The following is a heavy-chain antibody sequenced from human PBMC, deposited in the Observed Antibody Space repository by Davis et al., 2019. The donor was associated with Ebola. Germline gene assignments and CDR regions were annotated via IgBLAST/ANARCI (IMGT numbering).Heavy chain of an antibody. CDR2: IYYSGST. J-gene: IGHJ6*02. Sequence: GSLRLSCAVSGGSINSSNWWSWIRQPPGKGLEWIGYIYYSGSTNYNPSLKSRVTISVDTSKNQFSLKLSSVTAADTAVYYCARVKQLWYYGMDVWGQGTTVTVSS. CDR3: ARVKQLWYYGMDV. V-gene: IGHV4-59*01. CDR1: GGSINSSNW. D-gene: IGHD6-13*01.